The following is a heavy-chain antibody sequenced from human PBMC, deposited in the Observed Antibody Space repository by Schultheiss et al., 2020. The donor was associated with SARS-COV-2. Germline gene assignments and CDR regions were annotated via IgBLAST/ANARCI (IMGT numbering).Heavy chain of an antibody. CDR2: ISYDGSNK. Sequence: SCAASGFTFSNAWMNWVRQAPGKGLEWVAVISYDGSNKYYADSVKGRFTISRDNSKNTLYLQMNSLRAEDTAVYYCARDSDGDYAGEGDYYYGMDVWGQGTTVTVSS. CDR3: ARDSDGDYAGEGDYYYGMDV. CDR1: GFTFSNAW. J-gene: IGHJ6*02. V-gene: IGHV3-30-3*01. D-gene: IGHD4-17*01.